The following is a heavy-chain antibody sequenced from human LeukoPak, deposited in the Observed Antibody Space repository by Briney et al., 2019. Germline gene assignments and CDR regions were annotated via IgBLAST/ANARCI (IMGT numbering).Heavy chain of an antibody. Sequence: PGGSLRLSCAASGFTFSSYWVHWVRQAPGKGLVWVSRINSDGSSTSYADSVKGRFTISRDNAKNTLYLQMNSLRAEDTAVYYCAREWVYDFWSGYYFDYWGQGTLVTVSS. CDR1: GFTFSSYW. CDR2: INSDGSST. J-gene: IGHJ4*02. D-gene: IGHD3-3*01. CDR3: AREWVYDFWSGYYFDY. V-gene: IGHV3-74*01.